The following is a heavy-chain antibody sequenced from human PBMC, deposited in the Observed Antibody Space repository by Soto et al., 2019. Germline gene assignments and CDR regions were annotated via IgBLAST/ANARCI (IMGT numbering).Heavy chain of an antibody. CDR1: GFTCSSYE. CDR3: PTGTRGKSYYYHSSGFFDY. CDR2: ISSSGSTI. J-gene: IGHJ4*02. D-gene: IGHD3-22*01. V-gene: IGHV3-48*03. Sequence: GGSLRRSCAAAGFTCSSYEMNWVRQAPGKGLEWVSYISSSGSTIYYADSVKGRFTISRDNANLSLYLQMNSLRAEDTAVYYCPTGTRGKSYYYHSSGFFDYWGQGTLVTVSS.